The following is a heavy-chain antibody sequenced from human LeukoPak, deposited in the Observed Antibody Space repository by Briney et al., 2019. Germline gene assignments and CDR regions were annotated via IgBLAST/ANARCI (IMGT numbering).Heavy chain of an antibody. D-gene: IGHD6-13*01. J-gene: IGHJ4*02. CDR1: GYSFSTYW. Sequence: GESLKISCRASGYSFSTYWIGWVRQMPGKGLEWMGVIFPADSDTRYSPSFQGQVTISADKSISTAYLQWSSLKASDTAMYYCASVYSSSSWDYWGQGTLVTVSS. V-gene: IGHV5-51*01. CDR3: ASVYSSSSWDY. CDR2: IFPADSDT.